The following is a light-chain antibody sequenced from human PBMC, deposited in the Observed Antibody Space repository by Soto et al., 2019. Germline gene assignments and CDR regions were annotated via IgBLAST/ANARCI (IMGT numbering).Light chain of an antibody. CDR1: QSVSGN. Sequence: EIVMTQSPATLSVSPGERATLSCRASQSVSGNLAWYHQKPGQAPRLLIYGASTRATGIPARFSGSGSGTEFTLTISSLQSEDFGVYYCQQYNNWPPVTFGGGTKVEIK. J-gene: IGKJ4*01. CDR2: GAS. V-gene: IGKV3-15*01. CDR3: QQYNNWPPVT.